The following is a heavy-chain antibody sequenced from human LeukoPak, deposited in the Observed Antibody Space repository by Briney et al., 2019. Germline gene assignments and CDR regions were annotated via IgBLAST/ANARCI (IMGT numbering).Heavy chain of an antibody. CDR3: AREGPDYYGSGSYYKAYSWFDP. CDR1: GFTFSSYA. Sequence: GSSLRLSCAASGFTFSSYAMHWVRQAPGKGLEWVAVISYDGSNKYYADSVKGRFTISRDNSKNTLYLQMNSLRAEDTAVYYCAREGPDYYGSGSYYKAYSWFDPWGQGTLVTVSS. CDR2: ISYDGSNK. V-gene: IGHV3-30*04. J-gene: IGHJ5*02. D-gene: IGHD3-10*01.